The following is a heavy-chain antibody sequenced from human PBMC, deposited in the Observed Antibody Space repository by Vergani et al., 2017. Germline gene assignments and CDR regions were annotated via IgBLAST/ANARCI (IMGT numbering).Heavy chain of an antibody. CDR3: ARGPTGPRGYFDY. D-gene: IGHD1-14*01. CDR1: GFTFSSYA. CDR2: ISSSSSYI. J-gene: IGHJ4*02. V-gene: IGHV3-21*01. Sequence: EVQLLESGGGLVQPGGSLRLSCAASGFTFSSYAMSWVRQAPGKGLEWVSSISSSSSYIYYADSVKGRFTISRDNAKNSLYLQMNSLRAEDTAVYYCARGPTGPRGYFDYWGQGTLVTVSS.